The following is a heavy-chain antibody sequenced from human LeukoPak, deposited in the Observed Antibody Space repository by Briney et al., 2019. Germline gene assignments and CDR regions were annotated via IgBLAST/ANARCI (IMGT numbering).Heavy chain of an antibody. J-gene: IGHJ6*02. CDR1: DFTVSNNY. Sequence: GGSLRLSCAASDFTVSNNYMNWVRQAPGKGLEWVSVTYSGGSTYYADSVKGRFTISRDNSKNTVFLQMSSLRAEDTAVYYCARELWSANYYYGMDVWGQGTTVIVS. V-gene: IGHV3-53*01. D-gene: IGHD3-3*01. CDR2: TYSGGST. CDR3: ARELWSANYYYGMDV.